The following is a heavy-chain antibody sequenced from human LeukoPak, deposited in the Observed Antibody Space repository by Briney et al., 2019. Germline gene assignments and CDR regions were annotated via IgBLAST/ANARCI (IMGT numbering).Heavy chain of an antibody. CDR3: ARVGGHSSSWYEIDY. V-gene: IGHV1-46*01. CDR2: INPSGGST. CDR1: GYTFTSCY. J-gene: IGHJ4*02. Sequence: ASVKVSCKASGYTFTSCYMHWVRQAPGQGLEWMGIINPSGGSTSYAQKFQGRVTMTRDMSTSTVYMELSSLRSEDTAVYYCARVGGHSSSWYEIDYWGQGTLVTVSS. D-gene: IGHD6-13*01.